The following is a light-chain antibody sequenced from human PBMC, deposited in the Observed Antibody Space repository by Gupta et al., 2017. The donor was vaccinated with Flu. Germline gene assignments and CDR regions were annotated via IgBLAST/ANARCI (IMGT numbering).Light chain of an antibody. CDR1: STSVGDLG. Sequence: STSVGDLGAAWLQQHQGQPPKLLSYRNTNRPSGVSERFSATRSGNTASQTISGLQPEDEADYYCSAWDSSVPSWVFGGGTKLTVL. CDR3: SAWDSSVPSWV. CDR2: RNT. J-gene: IGLJ3*02. V-gene: IGLV10-54*04.